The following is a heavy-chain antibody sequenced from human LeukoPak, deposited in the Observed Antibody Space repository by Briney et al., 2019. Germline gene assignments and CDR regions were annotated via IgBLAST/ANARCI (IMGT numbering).Heavy chain of an antibody. CDR1: GGSISSYY. V-gene: IGHV4-4*07. J-gene: IGHJ4*02. Sequence: SETLSLTCTVSGGSISSYYWSWIRQPAGKGLEWIGRIYTSGSTNYNPSLKSRVTVSVDTSKNQFSLKLSSVTAADTAVYYCAKTMVRGVIDYWGQGTLVTVSS. CDR2: IYTSGST. D-gene: IGHD3-10*01. CDR3: AKTMVRGVIDY.